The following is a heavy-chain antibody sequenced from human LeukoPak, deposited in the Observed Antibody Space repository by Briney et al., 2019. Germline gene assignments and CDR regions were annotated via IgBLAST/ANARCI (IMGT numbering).Heavy chain of an antibody. CDR1: GFTFSNYW. Sequence: PGGSLRLSCAPSGFTFSNYWMSWVRRAPGKGLEWVANIKQDGSDKYYVDSVKGRFTISRDNAKNSLYLQMNTLRAEDTAVYYCARGEGLGTTNGGYYFAYWGQGSLVMVSS. CDR3: ARGEGLGTTNGGYYFAY. V-gene: IGHV3-7*01. J-gene: IGHJ4*02. CDR2: IKQDGSDK. D-gene: IGHD1-26*01.